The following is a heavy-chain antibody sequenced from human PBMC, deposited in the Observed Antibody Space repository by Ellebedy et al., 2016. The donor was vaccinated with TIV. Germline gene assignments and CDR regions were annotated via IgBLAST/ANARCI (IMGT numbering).Heavy chain of an antibody. Sequence: ASVKVSCKASGGTFSSYAISWVRQAPGQGLEWMGGIIPIFGTANYAQKFQGRVTITADESANTAYMELSSLRSEDTAVYYCARTGLYSSGWSNFDYWGQGTLVTVSS. CDR2: IIPIFGTA. CDR3: ARTGLYSSGWSNFDY. D-gene: IGHD6-19*01. V-gene: IGHV1-69*13. CDR1: GGTFSSYA. J-gene: IGHJ4*02.